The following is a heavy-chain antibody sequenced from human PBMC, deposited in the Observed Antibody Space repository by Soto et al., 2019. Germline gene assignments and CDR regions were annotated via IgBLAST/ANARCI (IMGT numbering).Heavy chain of an antibody. Sequence: QVQLVQSGAEVKKPGASVKVSCKASGYTFTGYYMHWVRQAPGQGLEWMGWINPNSGGTNYAQKFKGRVTMTRDTSISTAYMELSRLRSDDTSVYYCARDADSSSPEGGGDFDYWGQGTLVTVSS. CDR3: ARDADSSSPEGGGDFDY. CDR2: INPNSGGT. D-gene: IGHD6-6*01. V-gene: IGHV1-2*02. J-gene: IGHJ4*02. CDR1: GYTFTGYY.